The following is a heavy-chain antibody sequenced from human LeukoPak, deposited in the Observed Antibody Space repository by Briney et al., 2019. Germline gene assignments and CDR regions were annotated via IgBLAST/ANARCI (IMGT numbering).Heavy chain of an antibody. CDR2: IKYDGSEK. CDR3: ARDIESAGLFLDY. D-gene: IGHD6-13*01. CDR1: GFTFSSYW. V-gene: IGHV3-7*01. J-gene: IGHJ4*02. Sequence: GGSLRLSCAASGFTFSSYWMTWVRQAPGKGLEWVANIKYDGSEKDYMDSVKGRFTISRDNAKNSLYLQMNSLRAEDTAVYYCARDIESAGLFLDYWGQGTLVTVSS.